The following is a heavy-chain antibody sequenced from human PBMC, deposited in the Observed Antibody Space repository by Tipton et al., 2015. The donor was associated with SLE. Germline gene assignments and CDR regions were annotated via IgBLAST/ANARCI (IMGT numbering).Heavy chain of an antibody. D-gene: IGHD3-9*01. J-gene: IGHJ6*02. CDR3: ASVAGGVTIFWDYYYGMDV. CDR1: GFTFSSYS. Sequence: SLRLSCAASGFTFSSYSMNWVRQAPGKGLEWVSYISSSSSTIYYADSVKGRFTISRDNAKNSLYLQMNSLRAEDTAVYYCASVAGGVTIFWDYYYGMDVWGQGTTVTVSS. CDR2: ISSSSSTI. V-gene: IGHV3-48*01.